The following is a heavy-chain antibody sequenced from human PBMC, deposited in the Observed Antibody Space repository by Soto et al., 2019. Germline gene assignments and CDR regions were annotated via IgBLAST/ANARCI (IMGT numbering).Heavy chain of an antibody. CDR3: ARDPSQYYDFWSGPPSGYYYMDV. V-gene: IGHV3-7*01. D-gene: IGHD3-3*01. CDR1: GFTFSSYW. Sequence: GGSLRLSCAASGFTFSSYWMSWVRQAPGKGLEWVANIKQDGSEKYYVDSVKGRFTISRDNAKNSLYLQMNSLRAEDTAVYYCARDPSQYYDFWSGPPSGYYYMDVWGKGTTVTVSS. J-gene: IGHJ6*03. CDR2: IKQDGSEK.